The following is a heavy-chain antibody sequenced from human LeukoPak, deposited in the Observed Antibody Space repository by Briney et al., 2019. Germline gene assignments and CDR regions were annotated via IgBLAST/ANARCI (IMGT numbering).Heavy chain of an antibody. CDR2: FDPEDGET. CDR3: ATGGSYYDSSLGGY. V-gene: IGHV1-24*01. CDR1: GGTFSSYA. D-gene: IGHD3-22*01. Sequence: ASVKVSCKASGGTFSSYAISWVRQAPGQGLEWMGGFDPEDGETIYAQKFQGRVTMTEDTSTDTAYMELSSLRSEDTAVYYCATGGSYYDSSLGGYWGQGTLVTVSS. J-gene: IGHJ4*02.